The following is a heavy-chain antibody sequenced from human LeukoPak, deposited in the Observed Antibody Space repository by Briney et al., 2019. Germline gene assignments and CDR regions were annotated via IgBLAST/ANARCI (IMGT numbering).Heavy chain of an antibody. CDR1: GFTFSTYE. CDR2: ISSSGTTI. V-gene: IGHV3-48*03. J-gene: IGHJ4*02. CDR3: ARESGEGY. Sequence: GGSLRLSCAAPGFTFSTYEMNWVRQAPGKGLEWVSYISSSGTTIYYADSVKGRFTISRDIARNSLYLQMNSLRAEDTAVYYCARESGEGYWGQGTLVTVSS. D-gene: IGHD3-3*01.